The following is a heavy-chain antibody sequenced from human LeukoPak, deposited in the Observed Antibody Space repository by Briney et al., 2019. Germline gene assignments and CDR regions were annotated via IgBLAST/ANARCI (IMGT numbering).Heavy chain of an antibody. Sequence: GGSLRLSCVASGFTFSSYWATWVRQAPGKGLQWVANIKEDESEKDYVDSVKGRFTISRDNAKNSLDLQMNSLRAEDTAVYYCAAYRGAHHKTFDYWGQGTLVTVSS. CDR1: GFTFSSYW. CDR3: AAYRGAHHKTFDY. D-gene: IGHD1-26*01. CDR2: IKEDESEK. V-gene: IGHV3-7*03. J-gene: IGHJ4*02.